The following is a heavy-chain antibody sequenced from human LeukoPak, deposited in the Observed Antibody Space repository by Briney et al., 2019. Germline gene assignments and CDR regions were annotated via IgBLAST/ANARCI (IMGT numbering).Heavy chain of an antibody. D-gene: IGHD2-2*01. CDR3: AREQGVVPAAMGIDY. V-gene: IGHV4-31*02. Sequence: NWVRLAPGKGLEWIGYIYYSGSTYYNPSLKSRVTISVDTSKNQFSLKLSSVTAADTAVYYCAREQGVVPAAMGIDYWGQGTLVTVSS. CDR2: IYYSGST. J-gene: IGHJ4*02.